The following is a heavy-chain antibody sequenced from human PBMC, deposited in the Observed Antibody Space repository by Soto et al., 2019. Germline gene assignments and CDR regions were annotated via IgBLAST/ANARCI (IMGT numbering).Heavy chain of an antibody. CDR2: ISGSGGST. V-gene: IGHV3-23*01. J-gene: IGHJ6*02. CDR3: ATQSSMVRGVTGYYYYGMDV. D-gene: IGHD3-10*01. CDR1: GFTFSSYA. Sequence: VQLLESGGGLVQPGGSLRLSCAASGFTFSSYAMSWVRQAPGKGLEWVSAISGSGGSTYYADSVKGRFTISRDNSKNTLYLQMNSLRAEDTAVYYCATQSSMVRGVTGYYYYGMDVWGQGTTVTVSS.